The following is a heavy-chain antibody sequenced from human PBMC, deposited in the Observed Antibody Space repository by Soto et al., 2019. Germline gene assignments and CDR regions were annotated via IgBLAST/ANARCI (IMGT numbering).Heavy chain of an antibody. Sequence: QVQLVESGGGVVQPGRSLRLSCAASEFTFSRHGMHWVRQAPGKGLQRVGVIWSDGSNEVYADSVKGRFIISRDNSKNIVYLQMNSLRAEDTAVYYCARERTFGDNKHNYMDVWGTGITVTVSS. CDR3: ARERTFGDNKHNYMDV. D-gene: IGHD3-10*01. J-gene: IGHJ6*03. CDR1: EFTFSRHG. V-gene: IGHV3-33*01. CDR2: IWSDGSNE.